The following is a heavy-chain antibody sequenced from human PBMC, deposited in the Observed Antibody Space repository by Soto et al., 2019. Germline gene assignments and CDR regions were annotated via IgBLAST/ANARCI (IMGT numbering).Heavy chain of an antibody. CDR2: IYYSGST. D-gene: IGHD3-10*01. J-gene: IGHJ6*02. CDR3: ARWLARGYYYGMDV. V-gene: IGHV4-59*01. CDR1: GGSISSNY. Sequence: QVQLQESGPGLVKPSETLSLTCTVSGGSISSNYWSWIRQPPGKRLEWIGYIYYSGSTNYNPSLKSRVTXXVXTXXNQFSLKLSSVTAADTAVYYCARWLARGYYYGMDVWGRGTTVTVSS.